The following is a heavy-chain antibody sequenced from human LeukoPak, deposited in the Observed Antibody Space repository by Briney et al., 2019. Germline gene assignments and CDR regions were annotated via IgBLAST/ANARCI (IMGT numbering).Heavy chain of an antibody. CDR1: GFTFSSYW. D-gene: IGHD3-22*01. CDR3: ARDLPVYYYDSSGYYGPAGPFDY. CDR2: IKQDGSEK. J-gene: IGHJ4*02. Sequence: GGSLRLSCAASGFTFSSYWMSSVRQAPGKGLEWVANIKQDGSEKYYVDSVKGRFTISRDNAKNSLYLQMNSLRAEDTAVYYCARDLPVYYYDSSGYYGPAGPFDYRGQGTLVTVSS. V-gene: IGHV3-7*01.